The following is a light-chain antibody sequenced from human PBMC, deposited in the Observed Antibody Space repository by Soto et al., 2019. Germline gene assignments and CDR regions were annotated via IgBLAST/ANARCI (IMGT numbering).Light chain of an antibody. CDR3: QQRYRWPIT. CDR1: QSVNSN. J-gene: IGKJ5*01. Sequence: EIVMTQSPATLSVSPGERATLSCRASQSVNSNLAWYQQKPGQAPRLLIYGASTRVAGIPARFSGSGSGTEFSLTISSLQSEDFAVYYCQQRYRWPITFGQGTRLEIK. V-gene: IGKV3-15*01. CDR2: GAS.